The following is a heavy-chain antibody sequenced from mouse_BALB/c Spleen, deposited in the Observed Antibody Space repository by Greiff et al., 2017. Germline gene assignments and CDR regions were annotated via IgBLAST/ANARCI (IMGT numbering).Heavy chain of an antibody. Sequence: VMLVESGAELVRPGVSVKISCKGSGYTFTAYAMHWVKQSHAKSLEWIGVISTYYGDASYNQKFMGKATMTVDKSSSTAYVELTRTTSGDSAILYCAKSYRDDYYARDECGQGTAGSV. J-gene: IGHJ4*01. CDR1: GYTFTAYA. CDR3: AKSYRDDYYARDE. V-gene: IGHV1S137*01. CDR2: ISTYYGDA. D-gene: IGHD2-14*01.